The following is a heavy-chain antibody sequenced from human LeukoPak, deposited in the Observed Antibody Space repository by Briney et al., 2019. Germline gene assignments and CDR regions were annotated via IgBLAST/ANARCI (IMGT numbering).Heavy chain of an antibody. D-gene: IGHD2-2*02. Sequence: GGSLRLSCAASGFTVSSNYMSWVRQAPGKGLEWVSLIYSGGSTYYADSVKGRFTISRDSSKNTLYLQMNSLRAEDTAVYYCAKHCSSTTCYIDYWGQGTLVTVSS. CDR3: AKHCSSTTCYIDY. CDR2: IYSGGST. J-gene: IGHJ4*02. V-gene: IGHV3-53*01. CDR1: GFTVSSNY.